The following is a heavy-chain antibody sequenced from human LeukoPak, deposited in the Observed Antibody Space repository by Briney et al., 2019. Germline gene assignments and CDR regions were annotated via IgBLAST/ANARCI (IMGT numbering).Heavy chain of an antibody. CDR1: AFTCSSYA. D-gene: IGHD2-15*01. J-gene: IGHJ4*02. Sequence: GGSLRFYCAASAFTCSSYAMNWVRQAQGKGLEWVSDISADGTTEYADSVKGRFTISRDNSKNTLSLQMNSLRAEDTAVYYCAKGSDCSVSFCGPEYWGQGTLVTVSS. CDR2: ISADGTT. V-gene: IGHV3-23*01. CDR3: AKGSDCSVSFCGPEY.